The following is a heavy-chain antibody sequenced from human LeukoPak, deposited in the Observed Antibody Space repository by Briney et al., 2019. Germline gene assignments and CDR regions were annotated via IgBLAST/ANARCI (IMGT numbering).Heavy chain of an antibody. CDR1: GGSISSYY. J-gene: IGHJ4*02. D-gene: IGHD1-26*01. CDR3: ARQRTVGATVLDS. V-gene: IGHV4-59*08. CDR2: IYYSGST. Sequence: KPSETLSLTCTVSGGSISSYYWSWIRQPPGKGLEWIGYIYYSGSTNYNPSLKSRVTISVDTSKNQFSLKLNSVTAADTAVYYCARQRTVGATVLDSWGQGTLVTVSS.